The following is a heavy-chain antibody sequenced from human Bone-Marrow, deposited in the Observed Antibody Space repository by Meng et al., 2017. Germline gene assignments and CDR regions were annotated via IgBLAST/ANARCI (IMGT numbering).Heavy chain of an antibody. CDR3: AREGIAAASLQD. CDR1: GYTFTSYG. J-gene: IGHJ1*01. Sequence: QVQLGQSGAGVKKPGASVKVSCKASGYTFTSYGISWVRQAPGQGLEWMGGIIPIFGTANYAQKFQGRVTITADESTSTAYMELSSLRSEDTAVYYCAREGIAAASLQDWGQGTLVTVSS. CDR2: IIPIFGTA. V-gene: IGHV1-69*13. D-gene: IGHD6-13*01.